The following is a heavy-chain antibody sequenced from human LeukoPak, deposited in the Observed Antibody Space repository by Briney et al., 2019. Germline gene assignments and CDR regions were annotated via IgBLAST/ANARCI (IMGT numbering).Heavy chain of an antibody. CDR3: AKTGYYYDSSGYYPEY. CDR2: IRYDGSNK. J-gene: IGHJ4*02. D-gene: IGHD3-22*01. CDR1: GFTFSSYG. Sequence: TGGSLRLSCAASGFTFSSYGMHWVRQAPGKGLEWVAFIRYDGSNKYYADSVKGRFTISRDNSKNTLYLQMNSLRAEDTAVYYCAKTGYYYDSSGYYPEYWGQGTLVTVSS. V-gene: IGHV3-30*02.